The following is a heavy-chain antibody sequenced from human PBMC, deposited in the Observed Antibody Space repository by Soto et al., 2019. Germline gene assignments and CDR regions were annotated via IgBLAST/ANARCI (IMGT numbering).Heavy chain of an antibody. V-gene: IGHV3-66*01. Sequence: PGGSLRLSCVASGFIVSWNHVSWVRQAPGKGLEWVSVIYSGDGPYYADSVRGRFTMSRDNSQNTLYLQMNNLRAEDTAIYYCAAAVGSEYFDHWGQGTLVTVSS. CDR3: AAAVGSEYFDH. J-gene: IGHJ4*02. CDR2: IYSGDGP. D-gene: IGHD6-13*01. CDR1: GFIVSWNH.